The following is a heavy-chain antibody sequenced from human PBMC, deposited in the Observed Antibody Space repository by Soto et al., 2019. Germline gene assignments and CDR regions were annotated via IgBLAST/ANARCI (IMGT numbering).Heavy chain of an antibody. Sequence: GGSLILSCAASGFTFISYGMHWVRQAPGKGLEWVAVISYDGSNKYYADSVKGRFTISRDNSKNTLYLQMNSLRAEDTAVYYCAKAVYSGSYYDYWGPGTLVTVSS. CDR3: AKAVYSGSYYDY. CDR1: GFTFISYG. CDR2: ISYDGSNK. D-gene: IGHD1-26*01. J-gene: IGHJ4*02. V-gene: IGHV3-30*18.